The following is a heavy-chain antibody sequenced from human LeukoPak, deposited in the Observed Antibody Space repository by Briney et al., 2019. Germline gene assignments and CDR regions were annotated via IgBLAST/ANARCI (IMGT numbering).Heavy chain of an antibody. J-gene: IGHJ3*02. D-gene: IGHD1-26*01. CDR3: VRTLRSIVGSYGAFDI. V-gene: IGHV4-4*07. Sequence: PSETRSLTCTVSGGSISSYYWSWIRQPAGKGLEWIGRIYTSGSTNYNPSLKSRVTMSVDTSKNQFSLKLSSVTAADTAVYYCVRTLRSIVGSYGAFDIWGQGTMVTVSS. CDR2: IYTSGST. CDR1: GGSISSYY.